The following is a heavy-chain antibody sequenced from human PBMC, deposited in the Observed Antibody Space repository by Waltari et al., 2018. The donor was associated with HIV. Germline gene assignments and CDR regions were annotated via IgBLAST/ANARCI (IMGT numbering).Heavy chain of an antibody. D-gene: IGHD3-10*02. CDR1: GFTFSSYA. CDR2: ISYDENNK. Sequence: QVQLVESGGGVVQPGRSLRLSCAASGFTFSSYAMHWVRQAPGKAPEWLTVISYDENNKYYANSVEGRFTISRDHSLNTLFLHMNSLRPEDTAVYYCTKTSGAATMWDSFDIWGQGTMVTVSS. CDR3: TKTSGAATMWDSFDI. V-gene: IGHV3-30*01. J-gene: IGHJ3*02.